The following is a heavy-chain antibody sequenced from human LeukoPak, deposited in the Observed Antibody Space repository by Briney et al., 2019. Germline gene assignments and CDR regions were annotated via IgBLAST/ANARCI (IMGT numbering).Heavy chain of an antibody. CDR3: ATIQRDHAFDI. V-gene: IGHV4-34*01. J-gene: IGHJ3*02. D-gene: IGHD6-25*01. Sequence: SETLSLTCAVYGGSFSGYYWSWIRQPPGKGLEWIGEINHSGSTNYNPSLKSRVTMSVDTSKNQFSLKLSSMTAADTAVYFCATIQRDHAFDIWGQGTMVTVSS. CDR1: GGSFSGYY. CDR2: INHSGST.